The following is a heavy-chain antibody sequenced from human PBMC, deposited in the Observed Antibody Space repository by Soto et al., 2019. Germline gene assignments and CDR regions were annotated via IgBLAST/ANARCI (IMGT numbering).Heavy chain of an antibody. D-gene: IGHD5-12*01. CDR2: INSDGTTT. CDR1: GFTFSSYW. Sequence: EVQLVESGGGLVQPGGSLRLSCAASGFTFSSYWMHWVRQAPGKGLVWVSRINSDGTTTSYADSVKGRFTISRDNAKNTLYLQMNSLRAEDTAVYYWARVRYGVYDFESWGQGTLVTVSS. CDR3: ARVRYGVYDFES. J-gene: IGHJ4*02. V-gene: IGHV3-74*01.